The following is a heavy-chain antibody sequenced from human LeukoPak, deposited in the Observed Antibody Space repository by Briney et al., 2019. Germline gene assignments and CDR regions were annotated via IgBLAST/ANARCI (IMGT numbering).Heavy chain of an antibody. CDR1: GYSISTAYW. CDR3: ASRMITSPW. CDR2: IYHTGNT. V-gene: IGHV4-38-2*01. D-gene: IGHD3-16*01. J-gene: IGHJ4*02. Sequence: PSETLSLTCAVSGYSISTAYWWAWIRQPPGKGLEWIASIYHTGNTNYNPSLKSRVTISVDTSKNNFSLKLSSVTAADTAVYYCASRMITSPWWGQGILVTVSS.